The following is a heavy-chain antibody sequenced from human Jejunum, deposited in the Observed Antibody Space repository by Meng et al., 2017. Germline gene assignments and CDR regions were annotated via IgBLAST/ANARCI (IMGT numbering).Heavy chain of an antibody. CDR1: GCFSSIYG. Sequence: GAGPGLGGPSGALALPCACSGCFSSIYGWGSLRRPPGEGLEWIGEMHQSGSSNYNPSLKSRLTMSVDESKNHFSLKLNSVTAADTAVYYCARGWKYAWFNWGQGTLVTVSS. D-gene: IGHD1-7*01. J-gene: IGHJ4*02. CDR3: ARGWKYAWFN. V-gene: IGHV4-4*02. CDR2: MHQSGSS.